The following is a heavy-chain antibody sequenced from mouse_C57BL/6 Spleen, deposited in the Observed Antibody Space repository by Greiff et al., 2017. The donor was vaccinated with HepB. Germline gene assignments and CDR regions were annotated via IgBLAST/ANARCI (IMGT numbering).Heavy chain of an antibody. Sequence: VQLQGSGAELVKPGASVKISCKASGYAFSSYWMNWVKQRPGKGLEWIGQIYPGDGDTNYNGKFKGKATLTADKSSSTAYMQLSSLTSEDSAVYFCARSGGLRPGFDYWGQGTTLTVSS. D-gene: IGHD2-4*01. V-gene: IGHV1-80*01. J-gene: IGHJ2*01. CDR1: GYAFSSYW. CDR3: ARSGGLRPGFDY. CDR2: IYPGDGDT.